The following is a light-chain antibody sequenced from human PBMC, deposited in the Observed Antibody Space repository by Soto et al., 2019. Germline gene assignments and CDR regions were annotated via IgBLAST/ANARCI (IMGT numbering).Light chain of an antibody. Sequence: DVQMTQSPSTLSASVGERVTITCRASQSISSWLAWYQQKPGKAPKLLIYDASSLESGVPSRFSGSASGTEFTLTISSLQPDDFATYSCQQLNSYPITFGQGTRLEIK. CDR1: QSISSW. V-gene: IGKV1-5*01. CDR2: DAS. J-gene: IGKJ5*01. CDR3: QQLNSYPIT.